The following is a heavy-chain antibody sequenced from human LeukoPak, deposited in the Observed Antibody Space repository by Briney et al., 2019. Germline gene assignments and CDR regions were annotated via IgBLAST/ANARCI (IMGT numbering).Heavy chain of an antibody. D-gene: IGHD4-17*01. V-gene: IGHV3-21*01. Sequence: GGSLRLSCAASGFTFSSYSMSWVRQAPGKGLEWISSISSSSSYIYYADSVKGRFTISRDNAKNSLYLQMNSLRAEDTAVYYCARGGHYGDPDYWGQGTLVTVSS. CDR2: ISSSSSYI. CDR1: GFTFSSYS. CDR3: ARGGHYGDPDY. J-gene: IGHJ4*02.